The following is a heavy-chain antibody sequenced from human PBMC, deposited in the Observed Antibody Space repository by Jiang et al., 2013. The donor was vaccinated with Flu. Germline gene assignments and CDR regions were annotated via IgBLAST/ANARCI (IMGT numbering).Heavy chain of an antibody. V-gene: IGHV4-59*08. J-gene: IGHJ5*02. D-gene: IGHD2-21*01. Sequence: SLTCTVSGGSISSYYVERGVRHAPEGRDWSGLGISITVGAPTTTPPSRVESPLSVDTSKNQFSLKLSSVTAADTAVYYCARIIVVVNVGWFDPWGQGTLVTVSS. CDR2: SITVGAP. CDR3: ARIIVVVNVGWFDP. CDR1: GGSISSYY.